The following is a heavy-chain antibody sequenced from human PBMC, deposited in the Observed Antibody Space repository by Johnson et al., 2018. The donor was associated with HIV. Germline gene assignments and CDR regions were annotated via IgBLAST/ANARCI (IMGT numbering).Heavy chain of an antibody. CDR2: ISWNSGSI. D-gene: IGHD4-17*01. CDR3: AKEGSRGTVTQAPDAFDI. Sequence: VQLVESGGGLVQPGRSLRLSCAASGFTFDDYAMHWVRQAPGKGLEWVSGISWNSGSIGYADSVKGRFTISRDNAKNSLYLQMNSLRAEDTAVYYCAKEGSRGTVTQAPDAFDIWGQGTVVTVSS. V-gene: IGHV3-9*01. CDR1: GFTFDDYA. J-gene: IGHJ3*02.